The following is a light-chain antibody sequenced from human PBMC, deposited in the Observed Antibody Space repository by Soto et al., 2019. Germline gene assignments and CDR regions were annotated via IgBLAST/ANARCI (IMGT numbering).Light chain of an antibody. V-gene: IGKV3-15*01. Sequence: EIVMTQSPATLSVSPGGRATLSCRASQSVGSNLAWYQQKPGQAPRLLIYGASTRATGVPTRFSGSGSGTDFTLTISSLQSEDFAVYYCQQRSEWPRTFGQGTKV. CDR1: QSVGSN. CDR2: GAS. J-gene: IGKJ1*01. CDR3: QQRSEWPRT.